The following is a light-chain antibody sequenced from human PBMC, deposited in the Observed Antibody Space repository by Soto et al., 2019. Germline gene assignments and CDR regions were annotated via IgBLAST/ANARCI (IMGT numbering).Light chain of an antibody. CDR3: QQSFTTPVT. Sequence: DIQMTQSPSSLSASVGDRVTITCRASQIIGTYLNWYQQKSGKAPKLLIYAASNLQSGVPSRFSGSGSGTDITLTISSLQPEDFATYYCQQSFTTPVTFGQGTKVEIK. V-gene: IGKV1-39*01. CDR2: AAS. CDR1: QIIGTY. J-gene: IGKJ1*01.